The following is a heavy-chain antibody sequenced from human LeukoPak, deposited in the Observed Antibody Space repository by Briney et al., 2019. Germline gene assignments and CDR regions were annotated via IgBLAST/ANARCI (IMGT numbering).Heavy chain of an antibody. Sequence: PGGSLRLSCAASGFTFSSHGMHWVRQAPGKGLEWVAVISYDGSNKYYADSVKGRFTISRDNSKNTLYLQMNSLRAEDTAVYYCANGGWFGELSIDYWGQGTLVTVSS. CDR1: GFTFSSHG. CDR3: ANGGWFGELSIDY. V-gene: IGHV3-30*18. D-gene: IGHD3-10*01. CDR2: ISYDGSNK. J-gene: IGHJ4*02.